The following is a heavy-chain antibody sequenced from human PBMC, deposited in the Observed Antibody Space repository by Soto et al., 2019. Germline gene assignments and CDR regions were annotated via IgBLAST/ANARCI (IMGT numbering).Heavy chain of an antibody. D-gene: IGHD3-3*01. J-gene: IGHJ3*02. CDR2: IWYDGSNK. CDR1: GFTFSSYG. Sequence: QLQLVESGGGVVQPGRSLRLSCAASGFTFSSYGMHWVRQAPGKGLEWVAVIWYDGSNKYYADSVKGRFTISRDNSKNTLYLQMNSLRAEDTAVYYCAREDFGFDIWGQGTMVTVSS. CDR3: AREDFGFDI. V-gene: IGHV3-33*01.